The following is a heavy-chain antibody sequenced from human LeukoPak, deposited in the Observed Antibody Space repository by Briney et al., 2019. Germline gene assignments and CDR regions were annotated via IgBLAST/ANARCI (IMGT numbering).Heavy chain of an antibody. CDR1: GYTFTGYY. Sequence: HWASVKVSCKASGYTFTGYYMHWVRQAPGQGLEWMGWINPNSGDTNYAQKFQGRVTMTRDTSISTAYMELSRLRSDDTAVYYCARGVRGQQLVYYYYYYMDVWGKGTTVTVSS. D-gene: IGHD6-13*01. CDR2: INPNSGDT. V-gene: IGHV1-2*02. CDR3: ARGVRGQQLVYYYYYYMDV. J-gene: IGHJ6*03.